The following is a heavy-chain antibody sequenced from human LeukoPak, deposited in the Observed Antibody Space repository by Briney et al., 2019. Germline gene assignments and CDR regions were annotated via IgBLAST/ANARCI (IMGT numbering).Heavy chain of an antibody. D-gene: IGHD6-13*01. V-gene: IGHV1-69*04. CDR3: ARGGQQLVRDYYYYGMDV. Sequence: SVKVSCKASGGTFSSYAISWVRQAPGQGLEWMGRIIPIFGIANYAQKFQGRVTITADKSTSTAYMELCSLRSEDTAVYYCARGGQQLVRDYYYYGMDVWGQGTTVTVSS. CDR1: GGTFSSYA. J-gene: IGHJ6*02. CDR2: IIPIFGIA.